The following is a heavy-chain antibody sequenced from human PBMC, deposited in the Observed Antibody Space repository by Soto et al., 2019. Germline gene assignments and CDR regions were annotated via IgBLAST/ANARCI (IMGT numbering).Heavy chain of an antibody. CDR3: ARESEDLTSNFDY. CDR1: GFTFSAYT. V-gene: IGHV3-21*06. Sequence: EVQLVESGGGLVKPGGSLRLSCAASGFTFSAYTINWVRQAPGKGLEWVASISSTTNYIYYGDSMKGRFTISRDNAKNSLYLEMNSLRAEDTAVYYCARESEDLTSNFDYWGQGTLVTVSS. J-gene: IGHJ4*02. CDR2: ISSTTNYI.